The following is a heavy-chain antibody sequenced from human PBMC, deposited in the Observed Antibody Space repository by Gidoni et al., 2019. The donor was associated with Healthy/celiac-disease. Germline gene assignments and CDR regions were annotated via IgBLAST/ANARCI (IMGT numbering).Heavy chain of an antibody. CDR1: GGSFSGYY. Sequence: QVQLQQWGAGLLKPSETLSLTCAVYGGSFSGYYWSWTRQPPGKGLEWNGESNHSGSTNYNPSLKSRVTISVDTSKNQFSLKLSSVTAADTAVYYCARFPLRTMVYAIASRGAFDIWGQGTMVTVSS. CDR2: SNHSGST. D-gene: IGHD2-8*01. V-gene: IGHV4-34*01. CDR3: ARFPLRTMVYAIASRGAFDI. J-gene: IGHJ3*02.